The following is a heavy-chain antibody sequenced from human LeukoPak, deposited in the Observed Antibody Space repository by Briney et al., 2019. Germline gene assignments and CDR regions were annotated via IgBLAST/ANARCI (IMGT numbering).Heavy chain of an antibody. CDR3: AREFHGMATEY. D-gene: IGHD5-24*01. CDR2: ISSSSSYI. CDR1: GFTFSSYS. Sequence: GGSLRLSCAASGFTFSSYSMNWVRQAPGKGLEWVSSISSSSSYIYYADSVQGRFTISRDNAKNSLYLQMNSLRAEDTAVYYCAREFHGMATEYWGQGTLVTVSS. V-gene: IGHV3-21*01. J-gene: IGHJ4*02.